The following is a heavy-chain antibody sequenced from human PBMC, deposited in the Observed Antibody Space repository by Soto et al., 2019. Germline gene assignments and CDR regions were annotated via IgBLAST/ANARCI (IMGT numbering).Heavy chain of an antibody. D-gene: IGHD3-3*01. CDR2: IYYSGST. J-gene: IGHJ6*02. CDR1: GGSISSYY. Sequence: SETLSLTCTVSGGSISSYYWSWIRQPPGKGLEWIGYIYYSGSTNYNPSLKSRVTISVDTSKNQFSLKLSSVTAADTAVYYCARSLDYDFWSGSLGGMDVWGQGTTVTVSS. CDR3: ARSLDYDFWSGSLGGMDV. V-gene: IGHV4-59*01.